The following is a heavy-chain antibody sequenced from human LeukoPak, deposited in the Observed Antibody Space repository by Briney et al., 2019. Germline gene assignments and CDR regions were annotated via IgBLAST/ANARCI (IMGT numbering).Heavy chain of an antibody. CDR3: ARNRMDY. J-gene: IGHJ4*02. CDR2: ISPNSGGT. Sequence: ASVKVSCKASGYTFTGYYLHWVRQPPGQGLEWMGWISPNSGGTKYAQKFQGRVTMTRDTSISTAYMEVSRLRSDDTAVYYWARNRMDYWGQGTLVAVSS. CDR1: GYTFTGYY. V-gene: IGHV1-2*02.